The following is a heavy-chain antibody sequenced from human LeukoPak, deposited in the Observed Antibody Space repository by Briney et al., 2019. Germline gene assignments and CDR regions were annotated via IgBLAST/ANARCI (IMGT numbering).Heavy chain of an antibody. CDR3: ARDVYSSSFDY. V-gene: IGHV1-18*04. J-gene: IGHJ4*02. CDR1: GYTFTSNY. CDR2: ISAYNGNT. Sequence: ASVKVSCKAFGYTFTSNYMHWVRQAPGQGLEWMGWISAYNGNTNYAQKLQGRVTMTTDTSTSTAYMELRSLRSDDTAVYYCARDVYSSSFDYWGQGTLVTVSS. D-gene: IGHD6-13*01.